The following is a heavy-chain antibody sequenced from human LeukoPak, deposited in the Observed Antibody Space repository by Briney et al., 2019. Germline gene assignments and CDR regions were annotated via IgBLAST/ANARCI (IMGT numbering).Heavy chain of an antibody. V-gene: IGHV1-18*01. D-gene: IGHD3-9*01. J-gene: IGHJ3*02. CDR2: ISAYNGNT. CDR3: ATNNPPPYYDILTGFDAFDI. CDR1: GYTFTSYG. Sequence: ASVKVSCKASGYTFTSYGISWVRQAPGQGLEWMGWISAYNGNTNYAQKLQGRVTMTTDTSTSTAYMELRSLRSDDTAVYYCATNNPPPYYDILTGFDAFDIWGQGTMVTVSS.